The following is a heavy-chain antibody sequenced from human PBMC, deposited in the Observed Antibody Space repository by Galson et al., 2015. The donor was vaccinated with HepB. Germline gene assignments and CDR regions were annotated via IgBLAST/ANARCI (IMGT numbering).Heavy chain of an antibody. J-gene: IGHJ6*02. Sequence: SLRLSCAASGFTFSSYGMHWVRQAPGKGLEWVAVIWYDGSNKYYADSVKGRFTISRDNSKNTPYLQMNSLRAEDTAVYYCARESGYCSGGSCYGVRYYGMDVWGQGTTVTVSS. CDR2: IWYDGSNK. CDR3: ARESGYCSGGSCYGVRYYGMDV. D-gene: IGHD2-15*01. CDR1: GFTFSSYG. V-gene: IGHV3-33*01.